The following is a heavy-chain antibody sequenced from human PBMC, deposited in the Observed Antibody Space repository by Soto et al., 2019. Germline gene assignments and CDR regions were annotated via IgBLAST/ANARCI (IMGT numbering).Heavy chain of an antibody. V-gene: IGHV2-26*01. CDR2: IFSNDEK. CDR1: GLSLNNDRLG. D-gene: IGHD2-2*01. CDR3: ALIKDCSRTGSYLAYLDR. Sequence: LVNPTETLTLTCTVSGLSLNNDRLGVSWIRQPPGKALEWLAHIFSNDEKSYNTSLKSRLTISKDTSGSQVVLTMTNMDPVDSATYYFALIKDCSRTGSYLAYLDRWEQVPRVTVAT. J-gene: IGHJ5*02.